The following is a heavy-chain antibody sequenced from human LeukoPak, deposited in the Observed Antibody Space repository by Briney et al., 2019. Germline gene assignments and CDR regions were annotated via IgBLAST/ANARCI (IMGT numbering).Heavy chain of an antibody. CDR2: INHSGST. D-gene: IGHD2-15*01. Sequence: SETLSLTCAVYGGSFSGYYWSWIRQPPGKGLEWIGEINHSGSTNYNPSLKSRVTISVDTSKNQFSLKLSSVTAADTAVYYCARGVVASSFDYWGQGTLVTVSS. CDR3: ARGVVASSFDY. J-gene: IGHJ4*02. CDR1: GGSFSGYY. V-gene: IGHV4-34*01.